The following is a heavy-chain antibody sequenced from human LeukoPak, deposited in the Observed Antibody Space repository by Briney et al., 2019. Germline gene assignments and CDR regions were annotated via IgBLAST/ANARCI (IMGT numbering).Heavy chain of an antibody. J-gene: IGHJ4*02. CDR3: ARGPAPYSSTPADY. CDR2: IWYDGSNK. V-gene: IGHV3-33*01. Sequence: AGRPLRLSCAASGFTFSSYGMHWVRQAPGKGLEWVAVIWYDGSNKYYADSVKGRFTISRDNSKNTLYLQMNSLRAEDTAVYYCARGPAPYSSTPADYWGQGTLVTVSS. CDR1: GFTFSSYG. D-gene: IGHD6-13*01.